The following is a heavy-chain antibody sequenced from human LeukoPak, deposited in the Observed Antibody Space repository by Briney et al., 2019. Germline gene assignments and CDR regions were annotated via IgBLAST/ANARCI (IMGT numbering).Heavy chain of an antibody. J-gene: IGHJ4*02. CDR2: INHSGST. D-gene: IGHD6-19*01. CDR3: ARDPRLPYSSGWYVVGYFDY. V-gene: IGHV4-34*01. CDR1: GGSFSGYY. Sequence: SETLSLTCAVYGGSFSGYYWSWIRQPPGKGLEWIGEINHSGSTNYNPSLKSRVTISVDTSKNQFSLKLSSVTAADTAVYYCARDPRLPYSSGWYVVGYFDYWGQGTLVTVSS.